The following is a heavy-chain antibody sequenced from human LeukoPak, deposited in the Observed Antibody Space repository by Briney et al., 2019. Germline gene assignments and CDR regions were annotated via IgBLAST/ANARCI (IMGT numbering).Heavy chain of an antibody. CDR2: IYPRDSNT. Sequence: GESLKISCKGSGYGSGYSFTSHWIAWVRQMPGKGLEWMGIIYPRDSNTIYSPSFQGQVTISVDTSINTAYLQWISLKASDTAMYYCARHPIAAGGVYNWFDPWGQGTLVTVSS. D-gene: IGHD6-13*01. J-gene: IGHJ5*02. V-gene: IGHV5-51*01. CDR1: GYSFTSHW. CDR3: ARHPIAAGGVYNWFDP.